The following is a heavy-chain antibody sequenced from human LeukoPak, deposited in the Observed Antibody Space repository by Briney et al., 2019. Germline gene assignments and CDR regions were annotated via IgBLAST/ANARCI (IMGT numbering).Heavy chain of an antibody. CDR2: ISSSSSYI. D-gene: IGHD5/OR15-5a*01. Sequence: RGSRRLSCAASGFTFSSYSMNWVRQAPGKGLEWVSSISSSSSYIYYADSVKGRFTISRDNAKNSLYLQMDSLRAEDRAVYYCAREDVDIASTPLCDYWGQGALVTVSS. CDR3: AREDVDIASTPLCDY. J-gene: IGHJ4*02. V-gene: IGHV3-21*04. CDR1: GFTFSSYS.